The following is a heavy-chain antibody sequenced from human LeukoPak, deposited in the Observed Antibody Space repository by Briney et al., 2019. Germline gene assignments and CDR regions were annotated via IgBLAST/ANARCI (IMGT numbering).Heavy chain of an antibody. V-gene: IGHV1-69*05. D-gene: IGHD6-19*01. J-gene: IGHJ5*02. CDR1: GGTFSSYA. CDR3: ARDYSSGLNNWFDP. CDR2: IIPIFGTA. Sequence: SVKVSCKASGGTFSSYAISWVRQAPGQGLEWMGGIIPIFGTANYAQKFQGRVTITTDESTSTAYMELSSLRSEDTAVYYCARDYSSGLNNWFDPWGQGTLVTVSS.